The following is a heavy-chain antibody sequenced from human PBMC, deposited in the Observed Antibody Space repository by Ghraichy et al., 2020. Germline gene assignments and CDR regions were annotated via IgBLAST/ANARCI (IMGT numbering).Heavy chain of an antibody. J-gene: IGHJ2*01. V-gene: IGHV4-34*01. Sequence: SETLSLTCAVYGGSFSGYYWSWIRQPPGKGLEWIGEINHSGSTNYNPSLKSRVTISVDTSKNQFSLKLSSVTAADTAVYYCARERGGRRVPAARVWYFDLWGRGTLVTVSS. CDR3: ARERGGRRVPAARVWYFDL. D-gene: IGHD2-2*01. CDR1: GGSFSGYY. CDR2: INHSGST.